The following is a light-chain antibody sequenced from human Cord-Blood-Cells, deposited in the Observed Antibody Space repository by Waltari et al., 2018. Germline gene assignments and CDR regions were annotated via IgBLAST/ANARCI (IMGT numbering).Light chain of an antibody. Sequence: EIVMTQSPPTLSVSPGERATLPCRASQSVSSNLALYQQKPGQAPRLLIYGASTRATGIPARFSGSGSGTEFTLTISSLQSEDFAVYYCQQYNNWPPGKSVTFGQGTKLEIK. V-gene: IGKV3-15*01. CDR2: GAS. CDR1: QSVSSN. CDR3: QQYNNWPPGKSVT. J-gene: IGKJ2*01.